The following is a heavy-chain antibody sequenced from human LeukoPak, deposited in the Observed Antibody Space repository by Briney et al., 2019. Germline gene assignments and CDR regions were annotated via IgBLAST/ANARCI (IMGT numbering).Heavy chain of an antibody. CDR1: GGSFSGYY. CDR2: INHSGST. D-gene: IGHD3-22*01. CDR3: ARSPGDSSGYYFYFDY. Sequence: PSETLSLTCAVYGGSFSGYYWNWIRQPPGKGLEWIGEINHSGSTNYNPSLKSRVTISVDTSKNQFSLKLSSVTAADTAVYYCARSPGDSSGYYFYFDYWGQGTLVTVSS. V-gene: IGHV4-34*01. J-gene: IGHJ4*02.